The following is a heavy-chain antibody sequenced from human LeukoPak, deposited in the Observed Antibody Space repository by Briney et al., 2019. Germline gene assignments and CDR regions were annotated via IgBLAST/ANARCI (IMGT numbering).Heavy chain of an antibody. CDR2: IKQDGSEK. CDR1: GFTFSSYW. Sequence: PGGSLRLSCAASGFTFSSYWMSWVRQALGKGLEWVANIKQDGSEKYYVDSVKGRFTISRDNAKNSLYLQMNSLRAEDTAVYYCASEQWLVPHDYWGQGTLVTVSS. V-gene: IGHV3-7*01. J-gene: IGHJ4*02. D-gene: IGHD6-19*01. CDR3: ASEQWLVPHDY.